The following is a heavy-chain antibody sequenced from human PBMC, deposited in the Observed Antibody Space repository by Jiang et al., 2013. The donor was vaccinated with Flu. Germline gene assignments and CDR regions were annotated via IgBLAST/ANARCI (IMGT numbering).Heavy chain of an antibody. CDR3: ARDLPFTTSRYYYGMDV. V-gene: IGHV4-59*01. Sequence: GLVKPSETLSLTCTVSGGSISSYYWSWIRQPPGKGLEWIGYIYYSGSTNYNPSLKSRVTISVDTSKNQFSLKLSSVTAADTAVYYCARDLPFTTSRYYYGMDVWGKGTTVTVSS. J-gene: IGHJ6*04. CDR2: IYYSGST. D-gene: IGHD3-3*01. CDR1: GGSISSYY.